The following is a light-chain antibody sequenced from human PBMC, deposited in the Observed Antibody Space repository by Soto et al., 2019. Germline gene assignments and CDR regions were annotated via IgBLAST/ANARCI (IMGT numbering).Light chain of an antibody. CDR1: QSVKSS. V-gene: IGKV3-20*01. CDR2: GAS. CDR3: QQYGSSPRT. Sequence: EIMMTQSPATLSVSPGERGTLSCRGSQSVKSSLAWYQQKPGQAPRLLIYGASSRATGIPDRFSGSRSGTDFTLTISRLEPEDFAVYYCQQYGSSPRTFGQGTKVDI. J-gene: IGKJ1*01.